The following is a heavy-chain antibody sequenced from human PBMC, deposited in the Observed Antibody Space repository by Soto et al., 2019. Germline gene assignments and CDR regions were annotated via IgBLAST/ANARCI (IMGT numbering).Heavy chain of an antibody. CDR2: TSYDGSGK. CDR1: GFTFRSYV. CDR3: ARWGTTGGLDV. Sequence: QVQLVESGGGVVQPGTSLRVSCVGSGFTFRSYVMHWVRQAPGKGLEWVALTSYDGSGKYYGDSVRGRFTISRDNSRNTVDLQMDSLRLEDTALYDCARWGTTGGLDVWGQGTLVSVSS. D-gene: IGHD3-16*01. V-gene: IGHV3-30*19. J-gene: IGHJ1*01.